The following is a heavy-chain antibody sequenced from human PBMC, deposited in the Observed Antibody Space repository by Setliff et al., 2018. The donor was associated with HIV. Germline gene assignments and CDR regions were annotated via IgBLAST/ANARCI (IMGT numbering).Heavy chain of an antibody. CDR2: ISSSSYYI. V-gene: IGHV3-21*01. J-gene: IGHJ4*02. Sequence: PGGSLRLSCLDSGLTFGNFGMGWVRQAPGKGPEWVSSISSSSYYIYYADSVKGRFTISRDNAKNSLYLQMTSLRAEDTAVYYCARDLNYYDSSYYYYFDSWGQGTLVTVSS. CDR3: ARDLNYYDSSYYYYFDS. D-gene: IGHD3-22*01. CDR1: GLTFGNFG.